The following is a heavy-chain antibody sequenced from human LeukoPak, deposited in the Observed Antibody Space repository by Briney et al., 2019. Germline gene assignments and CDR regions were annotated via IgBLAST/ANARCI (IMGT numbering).Heavy chain of an antibody. CDR3: ANFLGELSLYTAPPIDY. V-gene: IGHV3-30*02. CDR2: IWYDGANK. CDR1: GFTFSNYG. D-gene: IGHD3-16*02. J-gene: IGHJ4*02. Sequence: SGGSLRLSCAASGFTFSNYGMHWVRQAPGKGLEWVAHIWYDGANKYYADSVKGRFTISRDNSKNTLYLQMNSLRAEDTAVYYCANFLGELSLYTAPPIDYWGQGTLVTVSS.